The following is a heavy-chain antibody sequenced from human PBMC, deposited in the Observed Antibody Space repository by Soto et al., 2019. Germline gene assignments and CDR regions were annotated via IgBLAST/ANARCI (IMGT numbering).Heavy chain of an antibody. J-gene: IGHJ5*02. CDR1: GGSISSYY. V-gene: IGHV4-59*08. CDR2: IYYSGST. D-gene: IGHD4-4*01. CDR3: ARHRAYSSGWFDP. Sequence: SETLSLTCTVSGGSISSYYWSWIRQPPGKGLEWIGYIYYSGSTNYNPSLKSRVTISVDTSKNQFSLKLSSVTAADTAVYYCARHRAYSSGWFDPWGQGTLVTLSS.